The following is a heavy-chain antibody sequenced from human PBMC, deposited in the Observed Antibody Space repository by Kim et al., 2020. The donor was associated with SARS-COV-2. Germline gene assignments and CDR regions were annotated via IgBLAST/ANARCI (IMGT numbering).Heavy chain of an antibody. D-gene: IGHD1-1*01. J-gene: IGHJ4*02. Sequence: ASVKVSCKTSGYSFSSSGITWLRQAPGQGLEWMGWISTSNGNRHFAQNFQGRLTVTTDSSTRTVYMSLSDLTFDDTAVYYCAAGYARWIEGGSQRFDYWGQGTLVTVSS. CDR1: GYSFSSSG. CDR3: AAGYARWIEGGSQRFDY. V-gene: IGHV1-18*01. CDR2: ISTSNGNR.